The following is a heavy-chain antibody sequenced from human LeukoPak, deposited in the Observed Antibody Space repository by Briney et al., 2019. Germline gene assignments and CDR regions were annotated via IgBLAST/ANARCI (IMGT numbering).Heavy chain of an antibody. CDR3: ARHKSERSSCSSTSCYKGYYYYYYMDV. J-gene: IGHJ6*03. V-gene: IGHV4-34*01. CDR1: GGSFSGYC. CDR2: INHSGST. D-gene: IGHD2-2*02. Sequence: SETLSLTCAVYGGSFSGYCWSWIRQPPGKGLEWIGEINHSGSTNYNPSLKSRVTISVDTSKNQFSLKLSSVTAADTAVYYCARHKSERSSCSSTSCYKGYYYYYYMDVWGKGTTVTVSS.